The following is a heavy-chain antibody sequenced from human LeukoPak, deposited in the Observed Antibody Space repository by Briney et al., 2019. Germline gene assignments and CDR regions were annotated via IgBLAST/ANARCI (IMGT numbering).Heavy chain of an antibody. Sequence: GGSLRPSCAASGFTVSSNYMSWVRQAPGKGLEWVSVIYSGGSTYYADSVKGRFTISRDNSKNTLYLQMNSLRAEDTAVYYCARQKSSSGWNFDYWGQGTLVTVSS. CDR3: ARQKSSSGWNFDY. CDR1: GFTVSSNY. V-gene: IGHV3-66*04. CDR2: IYSGGST. D-gene: IGHD6-19*01. J-gene: IGHJ4*02.